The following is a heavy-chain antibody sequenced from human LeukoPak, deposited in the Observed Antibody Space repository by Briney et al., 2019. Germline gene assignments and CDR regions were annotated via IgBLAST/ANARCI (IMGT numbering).Heavy chain of an antibody. CDR2: IYYSGST. V-gene: IGHV4-39*01. D-gene: IGHD3-22*01. Sequence: SETLSLTCTVSGGSISSSSYYWSWIRQPPGKGLEWIGSIYYSGSTYYNPSLKSRVTISVDTSKNQFSLKLSSVTAADTAVYYCARLSPMTPDYWGQGTLVTVSS. CDR1: GGSISSSSYY. CDR3: ARLSPMTPDY. J-gene: IGHJ4*02.